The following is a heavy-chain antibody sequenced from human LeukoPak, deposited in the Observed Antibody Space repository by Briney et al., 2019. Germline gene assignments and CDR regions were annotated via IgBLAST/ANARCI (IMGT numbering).Heavy chain of an antibody. CDR1: GFHAMTNY. CDR2: ISRGADT. CDR3: VKETPGTTMYY. Sequence: GGSLRLSCAASGFHAMTNYMSWVRQAPGEGLEWVSVISRGADTYYADSVKGRFIIYRDSSTNTVYLQMDRLRAEDTAVYFCVKETPGTTMYYWGQGTLVTVSS. V-gene: IGHV3-66*01. D-gene: IGHD4-11*01. J-gene: IGHJ4*02.